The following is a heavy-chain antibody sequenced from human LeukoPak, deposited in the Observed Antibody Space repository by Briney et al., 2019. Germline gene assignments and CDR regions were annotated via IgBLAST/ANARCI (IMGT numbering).Heavy chain of an antibody. Sequence: GASVKVSCKASGYTSTSYAMNWVRQAPGQGLEWMGWINTNTGNPTYAQGFTGRFVFSLDTSVSTAYLQIGSLKAEDTAVYYCARGTTPQRRAFDIWGQGTMVTVSS. V-gene: IGHV7-4-1*01. CDR3: ARGTTPQRRAFDI. D-gene: IGHD6-25*01. CDR2: INTNTGNP. J-gene: IGHJ3*02. CDR1: GYTSTSYA.